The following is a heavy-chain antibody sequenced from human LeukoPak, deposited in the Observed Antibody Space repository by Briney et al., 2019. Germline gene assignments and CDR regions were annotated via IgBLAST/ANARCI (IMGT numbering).Heavy chain of an antibody. V-gene: IGHV3-72*01. Sequence: GGSLRLSCAASGFTFSDHYMDWVRQAPGKGLEWVGRTRNKANSCTTEYAASVKGRFTISRDDSKNSLYLQMNSLKTEDTAVYYCARWAVDYYYGMDVWGQGTTVTVSS. CDR2: TRNKANSCTT. D-gene: IGHD4-23*01. CDR1: GFTFSDHY. CDR3: ARWAVDYYYGMDV. J-gene: IGHJ6*02.